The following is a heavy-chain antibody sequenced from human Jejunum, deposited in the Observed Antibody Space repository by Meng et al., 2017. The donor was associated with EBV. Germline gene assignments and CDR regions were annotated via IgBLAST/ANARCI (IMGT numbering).Heavy chain of an antibody. V-gene: IGHV4-30-2*01. CDR1: GGSISSGGYS. CDR3: ARGAYFDY. CDR2: IYYSGSA. J-gene: IGHJ4*02. Sequence: QLQLPASGPGLVKPSDPRSLTCAVSGGSISSGGYSWHWIRQPPGKGLQWIGYIYYSGSAFYNPSLKSRVTLSVDRSKNQFSLNLSSVTAADTAVYYCARGAYFDYWGQGTLVTVSS.